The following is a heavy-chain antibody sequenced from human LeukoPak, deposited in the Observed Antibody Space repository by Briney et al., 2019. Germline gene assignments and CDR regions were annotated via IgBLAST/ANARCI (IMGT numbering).Heavy chain of an antibody. CDR1: GFTFSDYY. CDR3: AKDAGGNSMFDY. CDR2: ISGSGGST. Sequence: PGGSLRLSCAASGFTFSDYYMSWIRQAPGKGLEWVSAISGSGGSTYYADSVKGRFTISRDNSKNTLYLQMNSLRAEDTAVYYCAKDAGGNSMFDYWGQGTLVTVSS. J-gene: IGHJ4*02. V-gene: IGHV3-23*01. D-gene: IGHD4-23*01.